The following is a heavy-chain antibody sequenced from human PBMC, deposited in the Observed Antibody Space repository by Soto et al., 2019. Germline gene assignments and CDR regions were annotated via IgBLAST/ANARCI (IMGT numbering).Heavy chain of an antibody. Sequence: EVQLVESGGGLVQPGGSLRLSCAASGFTFSAYDMHWVRQATGKGLEWVSAIGTQHDTYYPDSVKGRFTISRENAKNSLFLQMNSPRAGGTAVYYCARQASYWHGGGGWFDPWGQGTLVTVSS. CDR1: GFTFSAYD. CDR2: IGTQHDT. D-gene: IGHD2-8*02. V-gene: IGHV3-13*01. CDR3: ARQASYWHGGGGWFDP. J-gene: IGHJ5*02.